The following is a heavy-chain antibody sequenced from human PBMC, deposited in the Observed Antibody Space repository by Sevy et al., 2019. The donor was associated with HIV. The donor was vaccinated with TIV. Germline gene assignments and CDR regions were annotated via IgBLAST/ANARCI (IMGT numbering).Heavy chain of an antibody. Sequence: GGSLRLSCVASGFTFSDSWMTWVRRAPGKGLERIAFTNEDGSRLGYVDSVRGRFTISAENTKNSLYLQMNSLRAEDTAVYFCARDRAYSALDYWGQGTLVTVSS. CDR3: ARDRAYSALDY. CDR2: TNEDGSRL. D-gene: IGHD5-18*01. V-gene: IGHV3-7*01. CDR1: GFTFSDSW. J-gene: IGHJ4*02.